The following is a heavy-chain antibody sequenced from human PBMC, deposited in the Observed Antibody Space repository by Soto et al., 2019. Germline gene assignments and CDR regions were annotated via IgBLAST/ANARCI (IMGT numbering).Heavy chain of an antibody. CDR2: IYPGNSDT. Sequence: PVGPLKVYRRGSRYSITSYWLGQVRKMPGKGLEWMKNIYPGNSDTRYRPSIQGQDTSSTDKSISTAYLQWSSLKASDTAMYYCARRTGTTSPFDYWGQGTLVTVSS. CDR3: ARRTGTTSPFDY. J-gene: IGHJ4*02. D-gene: IGHD1-7*01. CDR1: RYSITSYW. V-gene: IGHV5-51*01.